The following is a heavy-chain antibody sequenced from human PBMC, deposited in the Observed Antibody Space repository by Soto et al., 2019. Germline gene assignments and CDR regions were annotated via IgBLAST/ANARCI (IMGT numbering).Heavy chain of an antibody. Sequence: QVQLVQSGAEVKQPGASVQVSCKASGYTFTSYGISWVRQAPGQGLEWMGWISAYNGNTNYAQKLQGRVTMTTDTSTSTGYMELRSLRSDDTAVYYCARGTENGLRLGEFDYWGQGTLVTVSS. D-gene: IGHD3-16*01. V-gene: IGHV1-18*04. CDR2: ISAYNGNT. J-gene: IGHJ4*02. CDR1: GYTFTSYG. CDR3: ARGTENGLRLGEFDY.